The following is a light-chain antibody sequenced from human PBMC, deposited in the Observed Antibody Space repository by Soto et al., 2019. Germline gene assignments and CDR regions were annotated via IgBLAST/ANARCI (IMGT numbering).Light chain of an antibody. Sequence: QTVVTQEPSLTVSPGGTVTLTCASSTGAVTSGYYPNWFQQKPGHAPRALIYSTNKRHSWTPARFSGSLLGGKAALTLSGVQPEDEGEYYCLLYYGVDQLNWVFGGGTQLTVL. CDR3: LLYYGVDQLNWV. J-gene: IGLJ3*02. V-gene: IGLV7-43*01. CDR2: STN. CDR1: TGAVTSGYY.